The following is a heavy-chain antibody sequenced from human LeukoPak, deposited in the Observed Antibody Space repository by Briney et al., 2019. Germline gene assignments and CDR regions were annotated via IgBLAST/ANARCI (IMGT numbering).Heavy chain of an antibody. V-gene: IGHV3-48*03. D-gene: IGHD6-19*01. CDR1: GFTFSSYE. CDR3: ARDLIIAVAGGGFDY. Sequence: GGSLRLSCAACGFTFSSYEMNWVRQAPGKGLEWVSYISSSGSTIYYADSVKGRFTISRDNAKNSLYLQMNSLRAEDTAVYYCARDLIIAVAGGGFDYWGQGTLVTVSS. J-gene: IGHJ4*02. CDR2: ISSSGSTI.